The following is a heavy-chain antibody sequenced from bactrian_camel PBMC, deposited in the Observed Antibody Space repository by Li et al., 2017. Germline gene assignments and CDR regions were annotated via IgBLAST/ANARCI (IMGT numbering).Heavy chain of an antibody. CDR2: IVTGRGE. J-gene: IGHJ6*01. CDR3: AAVRSGWGTVATDCRAGQLSASDFAA. Sequence: VQLVESGGGSVQAGGSLRLSCAATGNTIGWQFHCMAWFRQAPGKAREGVAAIVTGRGERYADSVKGRFTISQDTGKDTIYLQMNSLRPDDTGTYFCAAVRSGWGTVATDCRAGQLSASDFAAWGQGTQVTVS. D-gene: IGHD6*01. V-gene: IGHV3S53*01. CDR1: GNTIGWQFHC.